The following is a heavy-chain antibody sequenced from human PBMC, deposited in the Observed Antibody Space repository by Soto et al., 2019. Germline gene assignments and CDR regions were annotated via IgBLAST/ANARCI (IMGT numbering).Heavy chain of an antibody. D-gene: IGHD3-10*01. Sequence: QVQLVESGGGVVQPGRSLRLSCAASGFTFSSYAMHWVRQAPGKGLERVAVISYDGSNKYYADSVKGRFTISRDNSKNTLYLQMNSLRAEDTAVYYCARALLEGAFEMWGQGTMVTVSS. CDR2: ISYDGSNK. V-gene: IGHV3-30-3*01. J-gene: IGHJ3*02. CDR3: ARALLEGAFEM. CDR1: GFTFSSYA.